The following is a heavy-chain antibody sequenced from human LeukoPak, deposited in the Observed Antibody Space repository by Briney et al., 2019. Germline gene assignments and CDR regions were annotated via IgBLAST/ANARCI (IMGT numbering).Heavy chain of an antibody. CDR2: INPNSGGT. CDR3: ARESIAARYFDY. D-gene: IGHD6-6*01. J-gene: IGHJ4*02. Sequence: ASVKVSCKASGYTFTGYYMHWVRQAPGQGLEWMGRINPNSGGTNYAQKFQGRVTMTRDTSISTAYMEQSRLRSDDTAVYYCARESIAARYFDYWGQGTLVTVSS. CDR1: GYTFTGYY. V-gene: IGHV1-2*06.